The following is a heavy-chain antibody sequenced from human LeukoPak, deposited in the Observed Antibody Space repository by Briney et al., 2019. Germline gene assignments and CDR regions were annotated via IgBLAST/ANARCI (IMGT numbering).Heavy chain of an antibody. V-gene: IGHV3-23*01. J-gene: IGHJ4*02. D-gene: IGHD6-19*01. CDR2: ISGSGGST. CDR3: AKGGVAGYYFDY. Sequence: PGASLRLSCAASGFTFSSYAMSWVRQAPGKGLEWVSAISGSGGSTYYADSVKGRFTISRDNSKNTLYLQMNSLRAEDTAVYYWAKGGVAGYYFDYWGEGTLVTVSS. CDR1: GFTFSSYA.